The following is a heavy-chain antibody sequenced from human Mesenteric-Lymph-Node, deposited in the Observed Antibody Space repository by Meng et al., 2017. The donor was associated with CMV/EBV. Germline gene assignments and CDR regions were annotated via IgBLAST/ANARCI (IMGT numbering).Heavy chain of an antibody. V-gene: IGHV3-30-3*01. J-gene: IGHJ4*02. CDR3: ARVGHYYAYY. Sequence: GGSLRLSCEASGFRFSSYSMHWVRQAPGKGLEWVTFISYNGGTRFYADSVKGRFTISRDDSKNTLYLQMNSLRPDDTAVYYCARVGHYYAYYWGQGTLVTVSS. D-gene: IGHD3-10*01. CDR1: GFRFSSYS. CDR2: ISYNGGTR.